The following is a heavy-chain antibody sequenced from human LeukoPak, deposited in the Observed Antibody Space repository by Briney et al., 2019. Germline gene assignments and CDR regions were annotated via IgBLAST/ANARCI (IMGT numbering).Heavy chain of an antibody. J-gene: IGHJ6*04. D-gene: IGHD3-10*02. CDR2: ISSSGSTI. CDR1: GFTFSSYE. CDR3: AELGITMIGGV. V-gene: IGHV3-48*03. Sequence: AGGSLRLSFAAPGFTFSSYEMNWFRQAPGKGLEWVSYISSSGSTIYYADSVKGRFTISRDNAKNSLYLQMNSLRAEDTAVYYCAELGITMIGGVWGKGTTVTISS.